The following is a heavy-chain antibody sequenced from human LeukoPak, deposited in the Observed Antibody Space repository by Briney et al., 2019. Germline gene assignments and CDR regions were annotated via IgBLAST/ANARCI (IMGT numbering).Heavy chain of an antibody. Sequence: GGSPRLSCAASGFTFSSYGMHWVRQAPGKGLEWVAVIWYDGSNKYYADSVKGRFTISRDNSKNTLYLQMNSLRAEDTAVYYCAREDTAMTTDFDYWAREPWSPSPQ. D-gene: IGHD5-18*01. CDR2: IWYDGSNK. V-gene: IGHV3-33*01. CDR1: GFTFSSYG. CDR3: AREDTAMTTDFDY. J-gene: IGHJ4*02.